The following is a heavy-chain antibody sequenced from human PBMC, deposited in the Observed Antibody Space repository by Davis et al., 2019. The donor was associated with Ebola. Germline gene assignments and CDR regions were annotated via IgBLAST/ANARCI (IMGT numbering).Heavy chain of an antibody. CDR2: ISAYNGNT. V-gene: IGHV1-18*04. Sequence: SVTVSCKASGYTFTSHGISWVRQPPGQGLEWMGWISAYNGNTNYAQKLQGRVTMTTDTSTSTAYMELRSLRSDDTAVYYCARAPYSSSSADYWGQGTLVTVSS. D-gene: IGHD6-6*01. CDR3: ARAPYSSSSADY. J-gene: IGHJ4*02. CDR1: GYTFTSHG.